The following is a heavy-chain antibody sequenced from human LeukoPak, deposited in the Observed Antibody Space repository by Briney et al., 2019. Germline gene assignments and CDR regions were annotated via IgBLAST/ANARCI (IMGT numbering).Heavy chain of an antibody. Sequence: GGSLRLSCAASGFTFSSYSMNWVRQAPGKGLEWVSSISSSSSYTYYADSVKVRFTISRDNAKNSLYLQMNSLRAEDTAVYYCARALPSPLYSGSYADAFDIWGQGTMVTVSS. CDR2: ISSSSSYT. CDR1: GFTFSSYS. D-gene: IGHD1-26*01. V-gene: IGHV3-21*01. CDR3: ARALPSPLYSGSYADAFDI. J-gene: IGHJ3*02.